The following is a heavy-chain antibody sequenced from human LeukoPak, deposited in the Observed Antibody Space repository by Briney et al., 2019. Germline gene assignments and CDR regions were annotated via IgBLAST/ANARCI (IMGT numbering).Heavy chain of an antibody. CDR1: GYSFITYW. V-gene: IGHV5-51*01. CDR3: ARSIAPAGELDY. D-gene: IGHD6-13*01. Sequence: GESLKISCKASGYSFITYWIGWVRQMPGKGLEWMGIIYPGDSDTRYSPSFQGQVSISVDKSISTAYLQWSSLKASDTAMYYCARSIAPAGELDYWGQGTLVTVSS. J-gene: IGHJ4*02. CDR2: IYPGDSDT.